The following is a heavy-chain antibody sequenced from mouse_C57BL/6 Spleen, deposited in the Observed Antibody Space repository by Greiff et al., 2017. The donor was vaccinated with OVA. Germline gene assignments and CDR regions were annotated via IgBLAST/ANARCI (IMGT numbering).Heavy chain of an antibody. Sequence: VQLQQSGPELVKPGASVKISCKASGYAFSSSWMNWVKQRPGKGLEWIGRIYPGDGDTNYNGKFKGKATLTADKSSSTAYMQLSSLTSEDSAVYFCARSGRDYGGYYYAMDYWGQGTSVTVYS. J-gene: IGHJ4*01. V-gene: IGHV1-82*01. D-gene: IGHD2-4*01. CDR1: GYAFSSSW. CDR2: IYPGDGDT. CDR3: ARSGRDYGGYYYAMDY.